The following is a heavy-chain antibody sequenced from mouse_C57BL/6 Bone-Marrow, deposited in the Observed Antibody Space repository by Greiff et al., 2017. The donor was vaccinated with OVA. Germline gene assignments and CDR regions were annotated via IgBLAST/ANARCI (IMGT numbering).Heavy chain of an antibody. D-gene: IGHD1-1*02. CDR1: GFSFNTYA. V-gene: IGHV10-1*01. J-gene: IGHJ4*01. CDR2: IRSKSNNYAT. CDR3: VRHGGNYNYAMDY. Sequence: EVQLVESGGGLVQPKGSLKLSCAASGFSFNTYAMNWVRQAPGKGLEWVARIRSKSNNYATYYAESVKDRFTISRDDSESMLYLQMNNLKTEDTAMYYCVRHGGNYNYAMDYWGQGTSVTVSS.